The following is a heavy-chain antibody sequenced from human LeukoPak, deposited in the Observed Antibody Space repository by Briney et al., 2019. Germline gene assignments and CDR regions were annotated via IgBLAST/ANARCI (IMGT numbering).Heavy chain of an antibody. CDR3: ARDLDGYNLLFDY. V-gene: IGHV4-59*01. Sequence: SETLSLTCIVSGGSISKYYWSWIRQPPGKGLEWIGYISYSGNTKYNSSLKSRVTISLDTSKNQFSLKLTSVTAADTAVYYCARDLDGYNLLFDYLGQGTLVTVSS. CDR2: ISYSGNT. J-gene: IGHJ4*02. D-gene: IGHD5-24*01. CDR1: GGSISKYY.